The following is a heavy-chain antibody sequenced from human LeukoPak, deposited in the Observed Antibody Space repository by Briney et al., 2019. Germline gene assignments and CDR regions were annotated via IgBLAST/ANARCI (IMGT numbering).Heavy chain of an antibody. CDR1: GYTFSDYE. J-gene: IGHJ4*02. CDR2: ISTSGSTT. CDR3: ARGALHVFDY. Sequence: GGSLRLSCAASGYTFSDYEINWVRQAPGKGLEWISCISTSGSTTYYADSVKGRFTISRDNAKNSLFLQMNTLTAEDTAVYYCARGALHVFDYWGQGTPVTVSS. V-gene: IGHV3-48*03. D-gene: IGHD3-10*02.